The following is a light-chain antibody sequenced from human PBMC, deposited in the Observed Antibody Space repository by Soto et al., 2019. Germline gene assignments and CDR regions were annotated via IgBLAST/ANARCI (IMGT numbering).Light chain of an antibody. J-gene: IGLJ2*01. Sequence: QSVLTQPRSVSGSPGQSVTVSCTGTSRYVGIYNYVSWYQQRPGTAPKVMIYDVTKRPSGVPDRFSGSKSANTASLTISGLQADDEADYYCCSYAGNYTLLFGGGTKLTVL. V-gene: IGLV2-11*01. CDR1: SRYVGIYNY. CDR2: DVT. CDR3: CSYAGNYTLL.